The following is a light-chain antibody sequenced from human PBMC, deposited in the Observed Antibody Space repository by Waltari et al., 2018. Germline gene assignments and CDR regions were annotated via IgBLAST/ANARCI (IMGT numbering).Light chain of an antibody. CDR3: QKYNSVPRT. J-gene: IGKJ1*01. Sequence: DIQMTQSPSSLSAYVGDSVAITCRASQGFSVYLAWYQQKPGKAPKLLIYEASTLQPGVPSRFSGSGSGTDFTLTISSLQPEDVATYYCQKYNSVPRTFGQGTKVEIK. CDR2: EAS. CDR1: QGFSVY. V-gene: IGKV1-27*01.